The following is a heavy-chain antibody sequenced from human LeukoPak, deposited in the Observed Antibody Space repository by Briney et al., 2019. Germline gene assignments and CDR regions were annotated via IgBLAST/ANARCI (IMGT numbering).Heavy chain of an antibody. CDR3: AIWRMHNWFDP. D-gene: IGHD3-3*01. Sequence: GGSLRLSCAASGFTFDDYAMHWVRQVPGKGLEWVSGISWNSGSIGYADSVKGRFTISRDNAKNTLYLQMNSLRAEDTAVYYCAIWRMHNWFDPWGQGTLVTVSS. V-gene: IGHV3-9*01. J-gene: IGHJ5*02. CDR1: GFTFDDYA. CDR2: ISWNSGSI.